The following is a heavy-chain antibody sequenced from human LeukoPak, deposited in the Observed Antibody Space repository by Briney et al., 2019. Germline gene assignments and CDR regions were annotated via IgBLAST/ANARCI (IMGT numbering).Heavy chain of an antibody. Sequence: ASVKVSCKASGFTFTDSFIHWVRQAPGQGLEWMGWINPNSGGTNYAQKFQGRVTMTRDTSISTAYMDLNRLRSDDTAMYYCARDYGGNSGSVYYWGQGTLVTVSS. D-gene: IGHD4-23*01. J-gene: IGHJ4*02. CDR3: ARDYGGNSGSVYY. CDR2: INPNSGGT. V-gene: IGHV1-2*02. CDR1: GFTFTDSF.